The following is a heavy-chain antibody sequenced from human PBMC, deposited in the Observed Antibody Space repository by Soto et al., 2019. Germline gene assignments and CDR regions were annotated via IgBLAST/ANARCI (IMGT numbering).Heavy chain of an antibody. CDR1: GFTFSSYW. CDR3: ARDGFGEFPTDF. CDR2: INSDGSGT. D-gene: IGHD3-10*01. Sequence: EVQLVESGGDLVQTGGSLKLSCAASGFTFSSYWLHWVRQAPGKGLVWVSRINSDGSGTTYADSVKGRFTISRDNAKNTLYLKMNSLRAGDTAVYDGARDGFGEFPTDFWGQGALVTVSS. V-gene: IGHV3-74*03. J-gene: IGHJ4*02.